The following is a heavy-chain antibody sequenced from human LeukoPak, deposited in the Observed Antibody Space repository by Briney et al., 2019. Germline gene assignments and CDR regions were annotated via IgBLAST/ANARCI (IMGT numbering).Heavy chain of an antibody. CDR1: GFTFGDYA. Sequence: GGSLRLSCTASGFTFGDYAMSWVRQAPGKGLEWVGFIRSKAYGGTTEYAASVKGRFTISRDGSKSIAYLQMNSLKTEDTAVYYCTSRYSGSYYYYYGMDVWGQGTTVTVSS. CDR3: TSRYSGSYYYYYGMDV. V-gene: IGHV3-49*04. D-gene: IGHD1-26*01. CDR2: IRSKAYGGTT. J-gene: IGHJ6*02.